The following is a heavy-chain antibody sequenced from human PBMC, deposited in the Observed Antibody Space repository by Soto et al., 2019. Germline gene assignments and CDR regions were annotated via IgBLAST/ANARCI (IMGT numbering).Heavy chain of an antibody. CDR1: GFTFSTYA. D-gene: IGHD4-17*01. Sequence: EVQLLESGGGFVQPGGSLRLSCAASGFTFSTYAMSWVRQAPGRGLDWVASITAGVGNTYYADSVKGRFTISRDDSKSTLYLQMMSLRAEDTAVYYCVNHPYSVTRQLHYYYMDVTGKGTTVTVSS. V-gene: IGHV3-23*01. J-gene: IGHJ6*03. CDR3: VNHPYSVTRQLHYYYMDV. CDR2: ITAGVGNT.